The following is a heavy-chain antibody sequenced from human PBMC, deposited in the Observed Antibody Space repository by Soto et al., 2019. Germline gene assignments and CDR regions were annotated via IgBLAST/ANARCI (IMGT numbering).Heavy chain of an antibody. D-gene: IGHD5-18*01. J-gene: IGHJ6*02. CDR2: IIPIFGTA. CDR1: GGTFSSYA. V-gene: IGHV1-69*12. CDR3: ARDDVDTAMPYGMDV. Sequence: QVQLVESGDEVKKPGSSVKVSCKASGGTFSSYAISWVRQAPGQGLEWMGGIIPIFGTANYAQKFQGRVTITADESTSTAYTELSSLRSDDTAVYYCARDDVDTAMPYGMDVWGQGTTVTVSS.